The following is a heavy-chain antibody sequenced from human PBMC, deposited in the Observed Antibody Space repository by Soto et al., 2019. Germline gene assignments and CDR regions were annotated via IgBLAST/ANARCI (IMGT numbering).Heavy chain of an antibody. D-gene: IGHD6-19*01. CDR1: GFTFSSYS. CDR2: ISSSSSYI. CDR3: ARVRIAVAGTQYFDY. J-gene: IGHJ4*02. Sequence: EVQLVESGGGLVKSGGSLRLSCAASGFTFSSYSMNWVRQAPGKGLEWVSSISSSSSYIYYADSVKGRFAISRDNAKNSLYLQMNSLRAEDTAVYYCARVRIAVAGTQYFDYWGQGTLVTVSS. V-gene: IGHV3-21*01.